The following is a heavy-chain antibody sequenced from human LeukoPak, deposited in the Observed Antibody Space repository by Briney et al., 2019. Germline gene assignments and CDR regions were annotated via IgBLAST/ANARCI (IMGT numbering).Heavy chain of an antibody. CDR3: AKDQIGWAPGYSSGPLDY. CDR1: GFTFSDYW. D-gene: IGHD6-19*01. J-gene: IGHJ4*02. Sequence: GGSLRLSCAASGFTFSDYWMLWVRQAPGKGLVWVSRIDNDGSSTTYADSVKGRFTISRDNAKNTLYLQMNSLRAEDTAVYYCAKDQIGWAPGYSSGPLDYWGQGTLVTVSS. V-gene: IGHV3-74*01. CDR2: IDNDGSST.